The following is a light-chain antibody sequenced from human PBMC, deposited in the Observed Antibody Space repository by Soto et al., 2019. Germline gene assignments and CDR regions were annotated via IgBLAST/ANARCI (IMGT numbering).Light chain of an antibody. V-gene: IGKV3-15*01. CDR3: QQYSNWPLT. CDR1: QSVSSN. Sequence: EIVMTQSPATLSVSPGERATLSCRASQSVSSNLAWYQQKTGQAPRLLIYGASTRATGIPARVSGSGSGTEFTLTISSLQSEDFAVYYCQQYSNWPLTFGGGTKVEIK. CDR2: GAS. J-gene: IGKJ4*01.